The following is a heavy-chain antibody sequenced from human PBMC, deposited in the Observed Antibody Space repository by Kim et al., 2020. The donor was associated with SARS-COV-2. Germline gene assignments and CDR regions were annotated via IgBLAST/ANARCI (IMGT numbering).Heavy chain of an antibody. Sequence: SETLSLTCTVSGGSISSGGYYWSWIRQHPGKGLEWIGYIYYSGSTYYNPSLKSRATISVDTSKNQFSLKLSSVTAADTAVYYCASFNRRDTAMVGLDYWGQGTLVTVSS. D-gene: IGHD5-18*01. CDR1: GGSISSGGYY. J-gene: IGHJ4*02. CDR3: ASFNRRDTAMVGLDY. CDR2: IYYSGST. V-gene: IGHV4-31*03.